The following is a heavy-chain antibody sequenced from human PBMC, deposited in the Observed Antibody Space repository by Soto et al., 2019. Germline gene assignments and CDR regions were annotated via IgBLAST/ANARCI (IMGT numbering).Heavy chain of an antibody. CDR3: ARDYITVAGGWDYYGLDV. J-gene: IGHJ6*02. CDR1: GFTFSTYA. D-gene: IGHD6-19*01. Sequence: QVHLVESGGGVVQPGRSLRLSCAASGFTFSTYAMHWVRQAPGKGLEWLAVTSHDGSNKYSADSVKGRFTISRDNPKNTXCLQMNSLRAEDTAVYYCARDYITVAGGWDYYGLDVWGQGTTVTVSS. CDR2: TSHDGSNK. V-gene: IGHV3-30-3*01.